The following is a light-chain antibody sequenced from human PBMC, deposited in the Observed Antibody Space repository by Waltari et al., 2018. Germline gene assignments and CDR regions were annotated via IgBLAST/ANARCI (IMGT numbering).Light chain of an antibody. CDR2: GAS. CDR3: QQTYSTPGIT. J-gene: IGKJ5*01. V-gene: IGKV1-39*01. Sequence: DIQMTQSPSSLSASVVDRVPITCRAGQKSNGYLNWYQHKPVKAPKLLIYGASNLQTGVPSRFSGSESGTDFTLTINSLQPEDFATYFCQQTYSTPGITFGQGTRLEI. CDR1: QKSNGY.